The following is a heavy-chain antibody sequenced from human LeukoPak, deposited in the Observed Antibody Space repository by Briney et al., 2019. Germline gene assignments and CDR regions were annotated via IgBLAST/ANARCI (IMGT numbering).Heavy chain of an antibody. J-gene: IGHJ4*02. CDR1: GFTFSTYA. V-gene: IGHV3-23*01. D-gene: IGHD1-26*01. CDR2: ISTGGGST. CDR3: AKGMGSSRYFDY. Sequence: GGSLRLSCAASGFTFSTYATSWVRQAPGKGLEWVSGISTGGGSTYYADSVKGRFTISRDNSKNTLYLQMNSLRAEDTAVYYCAKGMGSSRYFDYWGQGTLVTVSS.